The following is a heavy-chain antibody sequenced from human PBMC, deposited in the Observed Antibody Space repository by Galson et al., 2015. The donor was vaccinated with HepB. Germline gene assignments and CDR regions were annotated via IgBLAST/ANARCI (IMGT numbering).Heavy chain of an antibody. CDR1: GFTFSNTW. CDR2: VKSKTDGGTT. D-gene: IGHD6-13*01. CDR3: TTETRAAPATIPYYFDF. V-gene: IGHV3-15*01. Sequence: SLRLSCAVSGFTFSNTWMSWVRQAPGKGLEWVGRVKSKTDGGTTDYAAAVKGRFAVSRDDSKNTLYLQMNSLEPDDTAVYYCTTETRAAPATIPYYFDFWGQGTLVIVSS. J-gene: IGHJ4*01.